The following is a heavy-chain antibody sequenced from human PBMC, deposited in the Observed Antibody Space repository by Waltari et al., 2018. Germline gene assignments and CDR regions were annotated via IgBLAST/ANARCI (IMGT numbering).Heavy chain of an antibody. J-gene: IGHJ5*02. V-gene: IGHV4-4*02. CDR2: IYHLENT. CDR3: AAYPRGGDWRLDP. D-gene: IGHD2-21*02. Sequence: QVQLQESGPGLVKPSGTLSLTCAVPGVSITSTNWWNWVRQPPGKGLEWVGEIYHLENTNCKPSLKSLVTISLDKSKTRFSLHLTSVTAADTAIYFCAAYPRGGDWRLDPWGQGMLVTVSS. CDR1: GVSITSTNW.